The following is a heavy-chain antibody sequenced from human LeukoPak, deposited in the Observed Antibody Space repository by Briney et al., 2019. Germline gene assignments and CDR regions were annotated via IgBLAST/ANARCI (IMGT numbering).Heavy chain of an antibody. D-gene: IGHD5-24*01. CDR1: GFPLTWHV. Sequence: GGSLRLSCAASGFPLTWHVMHWVRQAPGKGLEWVANIKQDGSKKSYVDSVKGRFTISRDNAKNSLYLQMNSLRAEDTAIYYCTRVGYIDEGIDYWGQGTLVTVSS. J-gene: IGHJ4*02. CDR3: TRVGYIDEGIDY. CDR2: IKQDGSKK. V-gene: IGHV3-7*04.